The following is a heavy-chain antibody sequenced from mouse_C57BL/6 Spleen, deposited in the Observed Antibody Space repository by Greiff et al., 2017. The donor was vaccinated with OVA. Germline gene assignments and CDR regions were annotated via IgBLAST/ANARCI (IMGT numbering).Heavy chain of an antibody. D-gene: IGHD1-1*01. CDR2: ISDGGSYT. J-gene: IGHJ2*01. V-gene: IGHV5-4*01. Sequence: VQLKESGGGLVKPGGSLKLSCAASGFTFSSYAMSWVRQTPEKGLEWVATISDGGSYTYYPDNVKGRFTISRDNAKNNLYLQMSQLKSEDTAMYYGARCPSITTYFDYWGQGTTLTVAS. CDR3: ARCPSITTYFDY. CDR1: GFTFSSYA.